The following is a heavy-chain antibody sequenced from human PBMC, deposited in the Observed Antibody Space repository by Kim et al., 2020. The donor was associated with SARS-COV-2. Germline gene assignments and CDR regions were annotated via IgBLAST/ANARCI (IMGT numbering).Heavy chain of an antibody. CDR1: GFTFSSYS. J-gene: IGHJ3*02. CDR3: ARDKADIGSSHYYDSSGDI. D-gene: IGHD3-22*01. Sequence: GGSLRLSCAASGFTFSSYSMNWVRQAPGKGLEWVSSISSSSSYIYYADSVKGRFTISRDNAKNSLYLQMNSLRAEDTAVYYCARDKADIGSSHYYDSSGDIWGQGTMVTVSS. CDR2: ISSSSSYI. V-gene: IGHV3-21*01.